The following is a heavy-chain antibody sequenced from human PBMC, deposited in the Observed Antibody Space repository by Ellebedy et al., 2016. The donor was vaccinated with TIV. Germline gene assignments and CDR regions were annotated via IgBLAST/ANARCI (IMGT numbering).Heavy chain of an antibody. CDR3: ARDPVGVGPAFDI. Sequence: GESLKISCATSGFPLSNNSMNWVRQAPGKGLEWVSFISSTGTTIYYADSVKGRFTISRDNAKISLYLQMNSLRAEDTAVYYCARDPVGVGPAFDIWGQGTIVTVSS. CDR1: GFPLSNNS. CDR2: ISSTGTTI. J-gene: IGHJ3*02. D-gene: IGHD4-23*01. V-gene: IGHV3-48*04.